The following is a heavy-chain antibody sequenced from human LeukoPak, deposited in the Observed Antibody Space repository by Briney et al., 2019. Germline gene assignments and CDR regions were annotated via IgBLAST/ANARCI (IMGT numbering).Heavy chain of an antibody. CDR2: IGGSGDNT. CDR3: AKRLLGSSWYYFDY. CDR1: GFTFSSCA. Sequence: GGSLRLSCAASGFTFSSCAMNWVRQAPGKGLEWVSTIGGSGDNTYYADSVKGRFTISRDNSKNTMYLQMSSLGAEDTAVYYCAKRLLGSSWYYFDYWGQGTLVTVSS. D-gene: IGHD6-13*01. J-gene: IGHJ4*02. V-gene: IGHV3-23*01.